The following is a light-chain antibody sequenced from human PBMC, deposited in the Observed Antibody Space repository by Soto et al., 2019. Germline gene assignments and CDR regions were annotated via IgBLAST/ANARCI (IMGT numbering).Light chain of an antibody. Sequence: LSSSVGDRVTITCRASQSIGTWLAWYQHRPGKAPSLLIYDASTLRSGVPSRFSGSGSGTEFTLTISSLQADDFATYYCQQSDTYPLTFGQGTRLEI. CDR3: QQSDTYPLT. V-gene: IGKV1-5*01. CDR1: QSIGTW. J-gene: IGKJ5*01. CDR2: DAS.